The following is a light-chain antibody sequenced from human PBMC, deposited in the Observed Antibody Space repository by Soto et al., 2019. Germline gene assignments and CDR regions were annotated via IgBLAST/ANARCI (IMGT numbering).Light chain of an antibody. CDR1: QSVSTY. CDR3: QHREFT. CDR2: DAS. V-gene: IGKV3-11*01. Sequence: EIVLTQSPATLSLSPGERATLSCRASQSVSTYVAWYQQKPGQAPRLLMYDASNRATGIPARFSGSGSGTDFTLTISSLEPEDFAVYYCQHREFTFGPGTKVDIK. J-gene: IGKJ3*01.